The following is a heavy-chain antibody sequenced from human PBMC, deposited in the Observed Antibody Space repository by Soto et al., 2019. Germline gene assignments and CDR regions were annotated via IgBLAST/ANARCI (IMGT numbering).Heavy chain of an antibody. CDR2: INPNGGTT. V-gene: IGHV1-46*01. CDR3: ARDLASETGNTY. D-gene: IGHD1-7*01. CDR1: GCTFSSYY. Sequence: GAAVMVSCKACGCTFSSYYIHWVRQAPGQGLEWMGVINPNGGTTGYAQKFQGRVTVTRDTSTTTVYMELSSLRSEDTAVYFCARDLASETGNTYWGQGTLVTVSS. J-gene: IGHJ4*02.